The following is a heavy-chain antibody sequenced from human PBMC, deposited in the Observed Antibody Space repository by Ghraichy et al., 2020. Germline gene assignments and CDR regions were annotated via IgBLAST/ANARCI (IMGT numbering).Heavy chain of an antibody. CDR2: INHSGST. CDR3: ARASGYVGYNWFDP. J-gene: IGHJ5*02. CDR1: GGSFSGYY. D-gene: IGHD5-12*01. Sequence: SETLSLTCAVYGGSFSGYYWSWIRQPPGKGLEWIGEINHSGSTNYNPSLKSRVTISVDTSKNQFSLKLSSVTAADTAVYYCARASGYVGYNWFDPWGQGTLVTVSS. V-gene: IGHV4-34*01.